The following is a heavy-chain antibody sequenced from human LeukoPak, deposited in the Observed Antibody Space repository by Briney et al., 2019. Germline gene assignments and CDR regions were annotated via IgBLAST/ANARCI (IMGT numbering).Heavy chain of an antibody. CDR1: GGTFSSYA. CDR2: IIPIFGTA. D-gene: IGHD1-1*01. Sequence: SVKVSCKASGGTFSSYAISWVRQAPGQGLEWWGGIIPIFGTANYAQKFQGRVTIPADKSTSTAYMKLTSLRSEDTAVYYCARAGTTGWFDPWGQGTLVTVSS. CDR3: ARAGTTGWFDP. J-gene: IGHJ5*02. V-gene: IGHV1-69*06.